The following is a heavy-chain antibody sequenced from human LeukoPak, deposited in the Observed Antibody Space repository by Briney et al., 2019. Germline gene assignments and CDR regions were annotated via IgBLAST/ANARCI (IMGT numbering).Heavy chain of an antibody. CDR1: GGSFSGYY. D-gene: IGHD3-3*01. J-gene: IGHJ3*02. CDR3: AIGEFMEPGVCAFDI. CDR2: INHSGST. Sequence: PSETLSLTCAVYGGSFSGYYWSWIRQPPGKGLEWIGEINHSGSTNYNPSLKSRVTISVDTSKNQFSLKLSSVTAADTAVYYCAIGEFMEPGVCAFDIWGQGTIVTVSS. V-gene: IGHV4-34*01.